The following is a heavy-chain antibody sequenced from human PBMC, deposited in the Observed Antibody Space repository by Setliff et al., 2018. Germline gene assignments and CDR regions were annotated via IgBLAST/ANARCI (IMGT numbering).Heavy chain of an antibody. CDR3: AKHRSYFDY. J-gene: IGHJ4*02. V-gene: IGHV4-38-2*02. CDR1: GYSISNDYF. Sequence: PSETLSLTCTVSGYSISNDYFWGWIRQPPGKGPEWIGSIYHSGSTSYYPSLKSRVTISVDTSKNQFSLNLSSVTAADTAVYYCAKHRSYFDYWGQGTLVTVST. CDR2: IYHSGST.